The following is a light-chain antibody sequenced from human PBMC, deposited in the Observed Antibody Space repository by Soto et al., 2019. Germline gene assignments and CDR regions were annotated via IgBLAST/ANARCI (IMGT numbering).Light chain of an antibody. V-gene: IGKV3-20*01. Sequence: EIVLTQSPATLSLSPGERATLSCRASQSVSSYLAWYQQKPGQAPRLLIYGTSSRATGIPDRFSGSGSGTDFTLTISRLEPEDFAVYYCQQYDNSWTFGQGTKVDI. CDR1: QSVSSY. CDR3: QQYDNSWT. CDR2: GTS. J-gene: IGKJ1*01.